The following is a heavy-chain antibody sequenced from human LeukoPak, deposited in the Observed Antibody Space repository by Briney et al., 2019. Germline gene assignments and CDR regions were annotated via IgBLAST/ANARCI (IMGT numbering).Heavy chain of an antibody. CDR2: ISSSGSTI. D-gene: IGHD6-19*01. CDR1: GFTFSSYA. CDR3: ARVMRPPSIAVAPDYFDY. V-gene: IGHV3-48*04. Sequence: GGSLRLSCAASGFTFSSYAMSWVRQAPGKGLEWVSYISSSGSTIYYADSVKGRFTISRDNAKNSLYLQMNSLRAEDTAVYYCARVMRPPSIAVAPDYFDYWGQGTLVTVSS. J-gene: IGHJ4*02.